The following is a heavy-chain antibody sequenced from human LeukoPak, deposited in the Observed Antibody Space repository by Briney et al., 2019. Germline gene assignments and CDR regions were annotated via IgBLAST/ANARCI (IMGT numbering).Heavy chain of an antibody. CDR1: GFSVNDYY. J-gene: IGHJ4*02. CDR3: AREMAAGTFDS. Sequence: GGSLRLSCVVSGFSVNDYYMSWIRQAPGKGLEWISDIGGSESIVSYGGSVRGRFTVSRDFAMNSLFLQLNSLSADDTAVYYCAREMAAGTFDSWGQGTLVTVSS. V-gene: IGHV3-11*01. CDR2: IGGSESIV. D-gene: IGHD1-7*01.